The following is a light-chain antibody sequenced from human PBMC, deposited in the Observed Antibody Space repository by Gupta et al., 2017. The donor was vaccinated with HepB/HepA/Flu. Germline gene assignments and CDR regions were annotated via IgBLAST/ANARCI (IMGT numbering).Light chain of an antibody. CDR1: QSIGST. V-gene: IGKV6-21*01. CDR2: YAS. J-gene: IGKJ1*01. CDR3: HQSSSVPWT. Sequence: EVVLTQSPDFQSVTPKEKVTITCRASQSIGSTLHWYQQKPDQSPKLLIRYASQSFSGVPSRFSGSGSGTEFTLTINSLEVEDAATYYCHQSSSVPWTFGQGTKVEIK.